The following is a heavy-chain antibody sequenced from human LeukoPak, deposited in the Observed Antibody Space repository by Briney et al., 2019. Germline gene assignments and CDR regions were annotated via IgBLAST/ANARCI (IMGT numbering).Heavy chain of an antibody. CDR3: ARLLGYDFWSGYYKVYYYNGTDV. V-gene: IGHV3-7*01. CDR2: IKKDGSEK. J-gene: IGHJ6*02. Sequence: GGSLRLSCEASGFTLSSYWMSWVRQAPGKGLEWVANIKKDGSEKYYVDSVKGRFTISRDNAKNSLYLQMNSLRVEDTAVYYCARLLGYDFWSGYYKVYYYNGTDVWDQGTTVTVSS. CDR1: GFTLSSYW. D-gene: IGHD3-3*01.